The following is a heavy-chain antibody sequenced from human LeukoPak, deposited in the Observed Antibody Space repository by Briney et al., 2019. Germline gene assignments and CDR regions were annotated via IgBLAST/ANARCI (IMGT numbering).Heavy chain of an antibody. Sequence: SETLSLTCTVSGGSISSYYWSWIRQPPGKGLEWIGYIYYSGSTNYNPLLKSRVTISVDTSKNQFSLKLSSVTAADTAVYYCARDMPNYYGSGSYRFDPWGQGTLVTVSS. CDR3: ARDMPNYYGSGSYRFDP. D-gene: IGHD3-10*01. J-gene: IGHJ5*02. CDR2: IYYSGST. CDR1: GGSISSYY. V-gene: IGHV4-59*01.